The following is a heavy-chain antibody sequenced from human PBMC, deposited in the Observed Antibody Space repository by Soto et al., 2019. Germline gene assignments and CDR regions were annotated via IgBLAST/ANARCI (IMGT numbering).Heavy chain of an antibody. J-gene: IGHJ4*02. CDR1: GFTFSSSW. CDR2: IKQDGTET. D-gene: IGHD3-22*01. V-gene: IGHV3-7*01. CDR3: ASYGRDGSSYYYFDY. Sequence: GGSLRLSCAASGFTFSSSWMSWVRQAPGKGLEWVANIKQDGTETYYVDSVKGRFTISRDNAKNSLSLQMNSLRAEDTAVYYCASYGRDGSSYYYFDYWGQGTLVTVSS.